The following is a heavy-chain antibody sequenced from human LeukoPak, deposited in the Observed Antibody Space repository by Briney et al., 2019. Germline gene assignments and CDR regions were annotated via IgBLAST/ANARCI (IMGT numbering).Heavy chain of an antibody. CDR2: INSDGSDT. Sequence: GGSLRLSCAASGFTFNSYWFHWVRHAPGKGLVWVSRINSDGSDTIYADSVKGRFTISRDNAKSTVYLQMNSLRAEDTAVYYCAREGYSYGRDYYYYYMDVWGKGTTVTVSS. CDR1: GFTFNSYW. J-gene: IGHJ6*03. V-gene: IGHV3-74*01. CDR3: AREGYSYGRDYYYYYMDV. D-gene: IGHD5-18*01.